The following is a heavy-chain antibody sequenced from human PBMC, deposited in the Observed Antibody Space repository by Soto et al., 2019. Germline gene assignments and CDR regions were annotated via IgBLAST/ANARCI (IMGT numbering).Heavy chain of an antibody. D-gene: IGHD3-22*01. CDR3: ARQIYDSDTGPNFQYYFDS. V-gene: IGHV5-10-1*01. Sequence: GESLKISCKGSGCSFAGYLITWVRQKPGKGLEWMGRIDPSDSQTYYSPSFRGHVTISVTKSITTVFLQWSSLRASDTAMYYCARQIYDSDTGPNFQYYFDSWGQGTPVTVSS. J-gene: IGHJ4*02. CDR1: GCSFAGYL. CDR2: IDPSDSQT.